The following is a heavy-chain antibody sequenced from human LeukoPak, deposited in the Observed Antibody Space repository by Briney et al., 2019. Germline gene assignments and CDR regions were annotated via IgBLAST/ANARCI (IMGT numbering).Heavy chain of an antibody. Sequence: SETLSLTCTVSGGSIIYYYWSWIRQSAGTGLEGVGRIYITGSTNYNPSLQSRLSMSVDTSKNQFSLRLTSVSAADTAVYYCARLKYYDSTGYSPGYYMDVWGKGITVTVSS. CDR2: IYITGST. J-gene: IGHJ6*03. CDR3: ARLKYYDSTGYSPGYYMDV. D-gene: IGHD3-22*01. CDR1: GGSIIYYY. V-gene: IGHV4-4*07.